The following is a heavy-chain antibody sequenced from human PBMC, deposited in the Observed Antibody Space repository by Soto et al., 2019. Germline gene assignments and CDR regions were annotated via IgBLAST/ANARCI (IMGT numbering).Heavy chain of an antibody. CDR2: ISYDGSNK. CDR1: GLTFSSYA. V-gene: IGHV3-30-3*01. CDR3: AREIQLWAFDY. D-gene: IGHD5-18*01. J-gene: IGHJ4*02. Sequence: QVQLVESGGGVVQPGRSLRLSCAASGLTFSSYAMHWVRQAPGKGLEWVAVISYDGSNKYYADSVKGRFTISRDNSKNTLYLQMNSLRAEDTAVYYCAREIQLWAFDYWGQGTLVTVSS.